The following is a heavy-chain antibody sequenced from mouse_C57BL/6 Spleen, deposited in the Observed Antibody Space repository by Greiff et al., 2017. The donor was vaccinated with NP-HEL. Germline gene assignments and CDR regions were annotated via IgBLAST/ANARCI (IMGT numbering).Heavy chain of an antibody. V-gene: IGHV1-18*01. Sequence: VQLKQSGPELVKPGASVKIPCKASGYTFTDYNMDWVKQSHGPSLEWIGDLTPNNGGTIYNQKFKGKATLTVDKSSSTAYMGLRSLTSEDTAVYYCAREEIRGYFDYWGQGTTLTVAS. CDR1: GYTFTDYN. J-gene: IGHJ2*01. CDR3: AREEIRGYFDY. CDR2: LTPNNGGT.